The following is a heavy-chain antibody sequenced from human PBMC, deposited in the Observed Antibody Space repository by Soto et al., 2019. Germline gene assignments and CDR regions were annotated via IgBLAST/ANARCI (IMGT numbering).Heavy chain of an antibody. CDR2: ISSSSSTI. V-gene: IGHV3-48*02. J-gene: IGHJ6*02. Sequence: PGGSLRLSCAASGFTFSSYNMNWVRQAPGKGLEWVSYISSSSSTIYYADSVKGRFTISRDNAKNSLYLQMNSLRDEDTAVYYCARDPGDGSYYENYYGMDVWGQGTTVTVSS. D-gene: IGHD1-26*01. CDR3: ARDPGDGSYYENYYGMDV. CDR1: GFTFSSYN.